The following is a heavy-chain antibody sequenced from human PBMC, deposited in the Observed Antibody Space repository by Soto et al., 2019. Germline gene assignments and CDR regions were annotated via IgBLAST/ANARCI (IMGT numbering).Heavy chain of an antibody. D-gene: IGHD4-4*01. CDR1: GGSISSSSYY. CDR3: AREEGYSNYEDYFDY. CDR2: IYYSGST. J-gene: IGHJ4*02. Sequence: QLQLQESGPGLVKPSETLSLTCTVSGGSISSSSYYWGWIRQPPGKGLEWIGSIYYSGSTYYNPSLKSRVTISVDTSKNQFSLKLSSVTAADTAVYYCAREEGYSNYEDYFDYWGQGTLVTVSS. V-gene: IGHV4-39*02.